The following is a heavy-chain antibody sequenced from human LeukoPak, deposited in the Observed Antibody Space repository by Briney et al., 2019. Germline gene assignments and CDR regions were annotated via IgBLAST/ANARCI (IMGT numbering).Heavy chain of an antibody. CDR1: GFTFSSYA. J-gene: IGHJ4*02. V-gene: IGHV3-23*01. CDR2: ISGSDGST. CDR3: AKGTSDIVVVVAAYHLDY. Sequence: GGSLRLSCAASGFTFSSYAMSWVRQAPGKGLEWVSAISGSDGSTYYADSVKGRFTISRDNSKNTLYLQMNSLRAEDTAVYYCAKGTSDIVVVVAAYHLDYWGQGTLVTVSS. D-gene: IGHD2-15*01.